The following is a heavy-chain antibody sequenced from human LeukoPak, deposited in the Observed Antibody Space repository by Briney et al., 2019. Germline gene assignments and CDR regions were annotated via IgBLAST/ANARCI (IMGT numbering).Heavy chain of an antibody. CDR2: IDYSGST. V-gene: IGHV4-39*01. D-gene: IGHD4-23*01. CDR3: ARHGDPYGGPVGY. Sequence: PSETLSLTCTVSGGSISSSSYYWGWIRQPPGKGLEWIGSIDYSGSTYYNPSLKSRVTISVDTSKNQFSLKLSSVTAADTAVYYCARHGDPYGGPVGYWGQGTLVTVSS. J-gene: IGHJ4*02. CDR1: GGSISSSSYY.